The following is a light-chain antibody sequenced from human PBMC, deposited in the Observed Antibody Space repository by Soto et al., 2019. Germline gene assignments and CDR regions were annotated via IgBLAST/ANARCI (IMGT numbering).Light chain of an antibody. J-gene: IGKJ5*01. Sequence: EIVLTQSPGTLSLSPGERATLSCRASQSVSSSHLAWYQQKPGQAPRLLIYGASSRATGIPDRFSGSGSGTDFTLTISRLEPEDFAVYYCQQYGSWPPITFGQGTRLEIK. CDR1: QSVSSSH. CDR2: GAS. V-gene: IGKV3-20*01. CDR3: QQYGSWPPIT.